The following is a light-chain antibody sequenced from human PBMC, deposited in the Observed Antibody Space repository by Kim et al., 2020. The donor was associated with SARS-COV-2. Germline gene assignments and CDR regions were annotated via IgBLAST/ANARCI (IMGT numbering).Light chain of an antibody. CDR1: KWGDKY. CDR2: QDT. V-gene: IGLV3-1*01. Sequence: SPGQTASITCSGEKWGDKYVCWYQQKPGQSPAPVIFQDTKRPSGIPERFSGSKSGNTATLTISGTQPTDEAYYYCQVWDSSTKGVFGGGTRVTVL. CDR3: QVWDSSTKGV. J-gene: IGLJ3*02.